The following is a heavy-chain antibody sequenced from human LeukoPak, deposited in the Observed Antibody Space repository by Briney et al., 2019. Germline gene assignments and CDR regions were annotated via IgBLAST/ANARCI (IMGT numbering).Heavy chain of an antibody. CDR2: IYYSGST. J-gene: IGHJ3*02. CDR1: GGSISNYY. Sequence: PXETLSLTCTVSGGSISNYYWSWIRQPPGKRLEWIGYIYYSGSTKYNPSLKSRVTISVDTSKNQFSLRLSSVTAADTAVYYCARDSTRYPNDAFDSWGQGTMVTVSS. V-gene: IGHV4-59*01. D-gene: IGHD3-16*02. CDR3: ARDSTRYPNDAFDS.